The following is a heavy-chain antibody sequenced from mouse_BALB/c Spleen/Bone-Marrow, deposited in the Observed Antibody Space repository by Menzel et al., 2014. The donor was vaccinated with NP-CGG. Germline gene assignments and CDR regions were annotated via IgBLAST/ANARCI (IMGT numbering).Heavy chain of an antibody. Sequence: QVQLQQSGAELVRPGASVKISCKGSGYTFTDYAMHWVKQSHAKSLEWIGVISTYYGDASYNQKFKGKATMTVDKSSSTAYMELARLTSEDSAIYYCARGHYYGSSYYAMDYWGQGTSVTVSS. CDR1: GYTFTDYA. D-gene: IGHD1-1*01. V-gene: IGHV1S137*01. CDR3: ARGHYYGSSYYAMDY. J-gene: IGHJ4*01. CDR2: ISTYYGDA.